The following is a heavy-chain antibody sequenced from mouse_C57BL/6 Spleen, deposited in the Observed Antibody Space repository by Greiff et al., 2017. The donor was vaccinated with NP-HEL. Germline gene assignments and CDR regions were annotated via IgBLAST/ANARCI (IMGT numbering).Heavy chain of an antibody. J-gene: IGHJ2*01. Sequence: VHVKQSGPELVKPGASVKISCTASGYSFTGYYMNWVKQSPEKSLEWIGEINPSTGGTTYNQKFKAKATLPVDKSSSTAYMQLKSLTSEDSAVYYCARGRPGTDYWGQGTTLTVSS. D-gene: IGHD4-1*01. CDR3: ARGRPGTDY. CDR2: INPSTGGT. CDR1: GYSFTGYY. V-gene: IGHV1-42*01.